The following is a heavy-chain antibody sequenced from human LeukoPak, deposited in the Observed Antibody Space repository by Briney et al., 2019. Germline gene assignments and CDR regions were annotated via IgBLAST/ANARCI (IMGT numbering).Heavy chain of an antibody. V-gene: IGHV3-23*01. CDR3: ANSRGYGSGNL. Sequence: GGSLRLSCAASGFTFSNYAMSWVRQAPGKGLEWISAVSGSGDRTYYAGSVKGRFSISRDNSKNIVYLRMNSLRAGDTAVYFCANSRGYGSGNLWGQGTLVTVSS. D-gene: IGHD3-10*01. J-gene: IGHJ4*02. CDR2: VSGSGDRT. CDR1: GFTFSNYA.